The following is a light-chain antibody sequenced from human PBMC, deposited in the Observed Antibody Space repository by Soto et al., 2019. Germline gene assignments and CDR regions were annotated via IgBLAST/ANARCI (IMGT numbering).Light chain of an antibody. Sequence: EIVMTQSPATLSVSPGERATLSCRASQTVSSNLAWYQQKPGQAPRLLIHGASTRAAGIPARFSGSGSGTEFTLPLSSLQSEDFSLYYCQQYNDWPPFTVGPGTRVDI. CDR1: QTVSSN. J-gene: IGKJ3*01. V-gene: IGKV3-15*01. CDR3: QQYNDWPPFT. CDR2: GAS.